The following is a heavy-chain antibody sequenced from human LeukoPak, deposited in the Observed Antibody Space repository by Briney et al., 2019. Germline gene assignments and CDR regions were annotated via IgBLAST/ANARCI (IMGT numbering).Heavy chain of an antibody. D-gene: IGHD3-22*01. CDR3: ARTDEPRRYYDGSGYFLLHAFDI. CDR1: GGSFSGYY. V-gene: IGHV4-34*01. Sequence: PSETLSLTCAVYGGSFSGYYWSWIRQPPGKGLEWIGEINHSGSTNYNPSLKSRVTISVDTSKNQFSLKLSSVTVADTAVYYCARTDEPRRYYDGSGYFLLHAFDIWGQGTMVTVSS. J-gene: IGHJ3*02. CDR2: INHSGST.